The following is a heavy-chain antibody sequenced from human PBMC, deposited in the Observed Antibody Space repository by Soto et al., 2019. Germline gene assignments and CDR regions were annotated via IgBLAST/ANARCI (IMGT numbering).Heavy chain of an antibody. CDR2: ISAYNGNT. V-gene: IGHV1-18*04. D-gene: IGHD3-10*01. CDR1: GYTFTSYG. CDR3: ARGGEYYYGSGSYYCYYYGMDV. J-gene: IGHJ6*02. Sequence: GASVKVSCKASGYTFTSYGISWVRQAPGQGLEWMGWISAYNGNTNYAQKLQGRVTMTTDTSTSTAYVELRSLRSDDTAVYYCARGGEYYYGSGSYYCYYYGMDVWGQGTTVTVSS.